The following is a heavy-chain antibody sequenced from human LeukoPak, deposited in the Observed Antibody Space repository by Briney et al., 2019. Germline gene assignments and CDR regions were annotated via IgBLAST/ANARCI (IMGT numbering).Heavy chain of an antibody. V-gene: IGHV4-59*01. CDR2: IYYSGST. D-gene: IGHD4-17*01. Sequence: PSETLSLTCTVSGGSISSYYWSWIRQPPGKGLEWIGYIYYSGSTNYNPSLKSRVTISVDTSKNQFSLKLSSVTAADTAVYYCARFFTAYGDYYYYYMDVWGKGTTVTVSS. CDR3: ARFFTAYGDYYYYYMDV. CDR1: GGSISSYY. J-gene: IGHJ6*03.